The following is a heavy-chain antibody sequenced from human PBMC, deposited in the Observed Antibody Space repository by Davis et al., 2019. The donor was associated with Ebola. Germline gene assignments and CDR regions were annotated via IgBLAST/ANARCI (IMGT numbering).Heavy chain of an antibody. V-gene: IGHV3-33*01. CDR1: GFTFSSYG. CDR2: IWYDGSNK. CDR3: ARDTWAEGILDY. J-gene: IGHJ4*02. D-gene: IGHD1-14*01. Sequence: GGSLRLSCAASGFTFSSYGMHWVRQAPGKGLEWVAVIWYDGSNKYYADSVKGRFTISRDNSKNTLYLQMNSLRAEDTAVYYCARDTWAEGILDYWGQGTLVTASS.